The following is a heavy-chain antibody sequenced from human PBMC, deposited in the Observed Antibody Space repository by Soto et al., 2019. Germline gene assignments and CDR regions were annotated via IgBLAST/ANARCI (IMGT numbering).Heavy chain of an antibody. CDR1: VYTFTSYA. V-gene: IGHV1-3*01. CDR2: INAGNGNT. Sequence: XSVKVSCKASVYTFTSYAMHWVRQAPGQRPEWMGWINAGNGNTKYSQKFQDRVTISKDTSANTAYMELSSLRSEDTAVYFCARVRIAVAGFDYWGQGTQVTVSS. CDR3: ARVRIAVAGFDY. J-gene: IGHJ4*02. D-gene: IGHD6-19*01.